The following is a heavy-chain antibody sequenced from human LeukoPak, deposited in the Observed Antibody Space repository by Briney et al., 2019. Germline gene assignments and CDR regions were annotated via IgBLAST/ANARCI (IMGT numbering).Heavy chain of an antibody. Sequence: SETLSLTCAVYGGSFSGYYWSWIRQPPGKGLEWIGYIYYSGSTNYNPSLKSRVTISVDTSKNQFSLKLSSVTAADTAVYYCARAQPGIAAAGMINYWGQGTLVTVSS. V-gene: IGHV4-59*01. D-gene: IGHD6-13*01. CDR1: GGSFSGYY. CDR2: IYYSGST. CDR3: ARAQPGIAAAGMINY. J-gene: IGHJ4*02.